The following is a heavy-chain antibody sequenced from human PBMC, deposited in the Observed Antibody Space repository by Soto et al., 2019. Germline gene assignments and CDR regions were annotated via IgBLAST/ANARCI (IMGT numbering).Heavy chain of an antibody. V-gene: IGHV4-31*03. CDR1: GGSISSGGYY. D-gene: IGHD3-9*01. CDR2: IYYSGST. CDR3: ARDGVRTGRHAFDI. J-gene: IGHJ3*02. Sequence: SETLSLTCTVSGGSISSGGYYWSWIRQHPGKGLEWIGYIYYSGSTYYNPSLKSRVTISVDTSKNQFSLKLSSVTAADTAVYYCARDGVRTGRHAFDIWGQGTMVTVSS.